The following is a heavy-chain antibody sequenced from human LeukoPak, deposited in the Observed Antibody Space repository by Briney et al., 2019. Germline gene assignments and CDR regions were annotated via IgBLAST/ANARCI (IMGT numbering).Heavy chain of an antibody. CDR1: GGSFSIYY. V-gene: IGHV4-4*07. D-gene: IGHD4-17*01. CDR3: ARGPTTVTRAFDY. J-gene: IGHJ4*02. Sequence: SETLSLTCTVSGGSFSIYYWSWSRQPAGKGLEWIGRIYTSGSTNYNPSLKSRVAMSVDTSKNQFSLNLNSVTAADTAVYYCARGPTTVTRAFDYWGQGTLVTVSS. CDR2: IYTSGST.